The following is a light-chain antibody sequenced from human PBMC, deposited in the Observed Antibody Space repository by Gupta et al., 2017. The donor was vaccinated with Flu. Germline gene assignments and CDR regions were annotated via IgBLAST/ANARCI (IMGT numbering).Light chain of an antibody. CDR3: QQYGSSPRA. CDR1: QSVSSSY. CDR2: GAS. V-gene: IGKV3-20*01. J-gene: IGKJ1*01. Sequence: GTLSLSPGERATLSSRASQSVSSSYLAWYQQKPGQAPRLLIYGASSRATGIPDRFSGSGSGTDFTLTISRLEPEDFAVYYCQQYGSSPRAFGQGTKVEIK.